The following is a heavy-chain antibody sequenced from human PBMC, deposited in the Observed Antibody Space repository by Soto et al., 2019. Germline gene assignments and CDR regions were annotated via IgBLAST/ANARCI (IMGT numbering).Heavy chain of an antibody. Sequence: EVQVVESGGGLVRPGGSLRLSCAASGFTVSNFWMTWVRQAPGKGLEWVANIKHDGSETYYVNSVKGRFTISIDNARSSLYLQMNSLRFEDTAVYYCVREGDCSGGTCFSGLHYWGQVTLVTVSS. J-gene: IGHJ4*02. V-gene: IGHV3-7*01. CDR3: VREGDCSGGTCFSGLHY. CDR2: IKHDGSET. D-gene: IGHD2-15*01. CDR1: GFTVSNFW.